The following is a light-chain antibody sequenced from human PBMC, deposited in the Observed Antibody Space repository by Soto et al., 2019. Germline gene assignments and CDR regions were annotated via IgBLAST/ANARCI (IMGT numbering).Light chain of an antibody. V-gene: IGLV6-57*04. CDR1: SGSIATNY. CDR2: QNN. J-gene: IGLJ3*02. Sequence: NFMLTQPHSVSESPGKTVTISCTRSSGSIATNYVQWYQQRPGRAPTGVIYQNNQRPSGVPDRFSGSVDSSSNSASLTISGLRTEDEADYYCQSYDTTTWVFGGGTKVTVL. CDR3: QSYDTTTWV.